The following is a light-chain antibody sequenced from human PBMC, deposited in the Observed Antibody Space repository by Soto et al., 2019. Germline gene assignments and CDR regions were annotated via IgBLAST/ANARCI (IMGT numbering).Light chain of an antibody. J-gene: IGKJ1*01. Sequence: ILITQSPATLSVSTGERATLSCRASQSVSSNLAWYQQKPGQAPRLLIYGASTRATGIPARFSGSGSGTEFTLTISSPQSEDFALYYCQQYNNWTPRTFGQGTRWIS. CDR1: QSVSSN. CDR2: GAS. V-gene: IGKV3-15*01. CDR3: QQYNNWTPRT.